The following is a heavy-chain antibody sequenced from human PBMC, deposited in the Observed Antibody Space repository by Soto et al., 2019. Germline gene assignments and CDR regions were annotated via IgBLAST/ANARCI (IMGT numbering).Heavy chain of an antibody. J-gene: IGHJ4*02. CDR1: GGSFTSKNG. Sequence: XATLALTCAVSGGSFTSKNGWAWFRQPPGQGLEWIGEIYRTGSTNYNPSLKSRVTISLDKSENQFSLKVTSLTAADTAVYYCASRDPGTSVDYWGQRTLVTVSS. CDR3: ASRDPGTSVDY. D-gene: IGHD1-7*01. V-gene: IGHV4-4*02. CDR2: IYRTGST.